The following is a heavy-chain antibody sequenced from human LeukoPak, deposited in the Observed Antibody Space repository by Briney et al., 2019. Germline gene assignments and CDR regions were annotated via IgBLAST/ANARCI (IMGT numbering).Heavy chain of an antibody. CDR2: IYTSGST. Sequence: SETLSLTCTVSGGSISSYYWSWIRQPPGKGLEWIGYIYTSGSTNYNPSLKSRVTISVDTSKNQFSLKLSSVTAADTAVYYCARGPRVEGKITEMPYYFDYWGQGTLVTVSS. D-gene: IGHD5-24*01. CDR3: ARGPRVEGKITEMPYYFDY. CDR1: GGSISSYY. V-gene: IGHV4-4*09. J-gene: IGHJ4*02.